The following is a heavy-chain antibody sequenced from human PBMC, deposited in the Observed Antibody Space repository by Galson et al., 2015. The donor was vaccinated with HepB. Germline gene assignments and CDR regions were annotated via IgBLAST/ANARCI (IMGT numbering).Heavy chain of an antibody. V-gene: IGHV3-23*01. CDR3: AKGGGGGGYDYRYFDY. Sequence: LRLSCAASGFTFSSYAMSWVRQAPGKGLEWVSAISGSGGSTYYADSVKGRFTISRDNSKNTLYLQMNSLRAEDTAVYYCAKGGGGGGYDYRYFDYWGQGTLVTVSS. D-gene: IGHD5-12*01. CDR2: ISGSGGST. CDR1: GFTFSSYA. J-gene: IGHJ4*02.